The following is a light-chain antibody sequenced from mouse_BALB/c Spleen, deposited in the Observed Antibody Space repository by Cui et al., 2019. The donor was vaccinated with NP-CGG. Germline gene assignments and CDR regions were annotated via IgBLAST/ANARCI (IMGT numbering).Light chain of an antibody. CDR1: TGAITTSNY. V-gene: IGLV1*01. J-gene: IGLJ1*01. Sequence: QAVVTQESVLTTSPGETVTLTCRSSTGAITTSNYANWVQEKPDHLFTGLIGGTNNRAPRVPARVSGSLIGDKAALTITGAQTEDEAIYFCARWYSNHWVFGGGTKLTVL. CDR2: GTN. CDR3: ARWYSNHWV.